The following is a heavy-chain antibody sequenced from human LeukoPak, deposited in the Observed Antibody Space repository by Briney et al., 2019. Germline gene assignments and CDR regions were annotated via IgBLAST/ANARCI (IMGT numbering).Heavy chain of an antibody. J-gene: IGHJ4*02. D-gene: IGHD3-22*01. CDR1: GFTFSGYW. Sequence: GGSLRLSCAASGFTFSGYWMHWVRQAPGKGLVWVSRISTDGSSNTYADSVKGRFTISRDNAKNTLYLQMNSLKAEDTAVYYCARDHSSGRYFDFWGQGTLVTVSS. CDR3: ARDHSSGRYFDF. CDR2: ISTDGSSN. V-gene: IGHV3-74*01.